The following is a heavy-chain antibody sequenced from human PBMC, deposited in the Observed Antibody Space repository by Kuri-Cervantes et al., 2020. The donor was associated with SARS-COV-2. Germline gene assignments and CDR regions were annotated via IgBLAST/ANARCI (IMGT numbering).Heavy chain of an antibody. Sequence: GGSLRLSCAASGFNFSRTDMHWVRQAPGTGLEWVAVISHDGKNKKCIASGKGRFTISRDNSQNTLYLHMKSLRSEDTAMYYCAKDRVGVQDFWGQGTLVTVSS. D-gene: IGHD2-21*01. V-gene: IGHV3-30*18. CDR1: GFNFSRTD. J-gene: IGHJ4*02. CDR3: AKDRVGVQDF. CDR2: ISHDGKNK.